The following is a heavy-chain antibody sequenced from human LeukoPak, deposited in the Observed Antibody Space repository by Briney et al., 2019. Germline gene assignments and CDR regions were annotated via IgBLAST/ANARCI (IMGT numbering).Heavy chain of an antibody. CDR1: GASFNSDDQY. J-gene: IGHJ4*02. CDR3: SRGLDSRKLGY. Sequence: SETLSLTCTVSGASFNSDDQYWNWIRQSQGKGLEWIGSIHPSGMLYNNPSLESRVTMSRDTSKNQFSLNLNSVTAPDTAVYFCSRGLDSRKLGYWGQGILVTVSS. D-gene: IGHD3-22*01. V-gene: IGHV4-31*03. CDR2: IHPSGML.